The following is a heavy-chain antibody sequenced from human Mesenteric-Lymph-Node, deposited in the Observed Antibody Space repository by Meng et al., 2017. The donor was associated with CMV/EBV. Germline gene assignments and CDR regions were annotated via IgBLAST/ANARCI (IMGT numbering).Heavy chain of an antibody. Sequence: LSLTCAVSGFTFNIYPFHWVRQAPGKGLEWVAVITYDGKNKHYRDSVKGRFTISRDNSNNTLYLEMNSLRGDDTGIYYCARDDGPWGQGTLVTVSS. J-gene: IGHJ5*02. CDR3: ARDDGP. V-gene: IGHV3-30*04. CDR2: ITYDGKNK. CDR1: GFTFNIYP.